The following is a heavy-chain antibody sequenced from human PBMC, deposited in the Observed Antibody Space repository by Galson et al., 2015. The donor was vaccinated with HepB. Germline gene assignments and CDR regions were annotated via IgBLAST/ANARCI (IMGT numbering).Heavy chain of an antibody. CDR1: GYSFTSYW. Sequence: QSGAEVKKPGESLKISCKGSGYSFTSYWLAWVRQRPGKGLEWMGIIYPGDSDTRYSPSFQGQVTISADKSISTAYLQWSSLRASDTAMYYCARHVTYSDLWSQYSPKFGWFDPWGQGTLVTVSS. V-gene: IGHV5-51*01. CDR2: IYPGDSDT. CDR3: ARHVTYSDLWSQYSPKFGWFDP. D-gene: IGHD3-3*01. J-gene: IGHJ5*02.